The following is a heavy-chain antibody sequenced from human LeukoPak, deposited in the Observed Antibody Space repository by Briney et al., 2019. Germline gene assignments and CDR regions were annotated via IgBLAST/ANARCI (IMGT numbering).Heavy chain of an antibody. CDR2: INPNSGGT. CDR1: GYAFTGYY. V-gene: IGHV1-2*02. CDR3: ASLTSRSGWYYFDY. D-gene: IGHD6-19*01. Sequence: GASVKVSCKASGYAFTGYYMHWVRQAPGQGLEWMGWINPNSGGTNYAPKFQGRVTMTRDTSISTAYMELSRLRSDDTAVYYCASLTSRSGWYYFDYWGQGTLVTVSS. J-gene: IGHJ4*02.